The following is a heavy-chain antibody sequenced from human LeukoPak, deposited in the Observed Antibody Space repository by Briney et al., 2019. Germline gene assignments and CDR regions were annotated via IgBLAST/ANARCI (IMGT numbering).Heavy chain of an antibody. D-gene: IGHD6-13*01. CDR2: IYSDGSSI. J-gene: IGHJ4*02. V-gene: IGHV3-74*01. CDR1: GFTFSSYW. Sequence: PGGSLRLSCAASGFTFSSYWLHWVRQAPGKGLVWVSRIYSDGSSISYADSVKGRFTTSRDNAKDTLCLQMNSLRAEDTAVYYCTQQREQQPTYEYWGQGTQVTVCS. CDR3: TQQREQQPTYEY.